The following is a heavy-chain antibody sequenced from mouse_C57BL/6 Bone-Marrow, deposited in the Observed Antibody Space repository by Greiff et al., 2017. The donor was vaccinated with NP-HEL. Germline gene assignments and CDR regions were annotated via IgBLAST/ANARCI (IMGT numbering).Heavy chain of an antibody. CDR2: IDPENGDT. V-gene: IGHV14-4*01. Sequence: VQLKQSGAELVRPGASVKLSCTASGFNIKDDYMHWVKQRPEQGLEWIGWIDPENGDTEYASKFQGKATITADTSSNTAYLQLSSLTSEDTAVYYCTNYYGSSYWYFDVWGTGTTVTVSS. D-gene: IGHD1-1*01. J-gene: IGHJ1*03. CDR1: GFNIKDDY. CDR3: TNYYGSSYWYFDV.